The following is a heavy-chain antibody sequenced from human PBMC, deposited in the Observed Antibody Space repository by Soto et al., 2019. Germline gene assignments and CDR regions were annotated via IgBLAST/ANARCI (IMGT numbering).Heavy chain of an antibody. V-gene: IGHV3-23*01. CDR2: ISGSGGST. CDR1: GFTFSSYA. J-gene: IGHJ6*02. CDR3: AKGSRTMDV. Sequence: PGGSLRLSCAASGFTFSSYAMSWVRQAPGKGLEWVSAISGSGGSTYYADTVKGRFTISKDNSKNTLYLKMNRQRAEDKAVYYCAKGSRTMDVWGQGTTVTVSS. D-gene: IGHD2-2*01.